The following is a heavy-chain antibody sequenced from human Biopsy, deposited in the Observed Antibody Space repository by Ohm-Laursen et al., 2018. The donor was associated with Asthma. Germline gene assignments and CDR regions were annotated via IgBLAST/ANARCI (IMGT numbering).Heavy chain of an antibody. D-gene: IGHD3-9*01. CDR3: ARTYYDFLTGQVNDAFGI. V-gene: IGHV1-3*01. CDR2: INAGNGNT. Sequence: GASVKVSCKASGYTFINYAMHWVRQAPGQRLEWMGWINAGNGNTKYSQKFQGRVTITRDTSASTAYMDLSSLRSEDTAVYYCARTYYDFLTGQVNDAFGIWGQGTVVTVSS. J-gene: IGHJ3*02. CDR1: GYTFINYA.